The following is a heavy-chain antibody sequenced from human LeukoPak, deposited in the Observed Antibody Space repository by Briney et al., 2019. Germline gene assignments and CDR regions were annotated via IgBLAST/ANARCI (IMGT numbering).Heavy chain of an antibody. J-gene: IGHJ5*02. D-gene: IGHD2-2*01. V-gene: IGHV3-21*01. Sequence: GGSLRLSCAASGFTFSNYWMAWVRQAPGKGLECVSSISSSSSYIYYADSVKGRFTISRDNAKNSLFLQMNSLRAEDTAIYYCARQERYCSSISCLDPWGQGTLVTVSS. CDR3: ARQERYCSSISCLDP. CDR1: GFTFSNYW. CDR2: ISSSSSYI.